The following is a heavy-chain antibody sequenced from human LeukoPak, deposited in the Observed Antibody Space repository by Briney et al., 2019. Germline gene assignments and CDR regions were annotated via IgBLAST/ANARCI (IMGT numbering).Heavy chain of an antibody. J-gene: IGHJ4*02. D-gene: IGHD2-15*01. CDR1: GFTFSSYS. CDR3: ARDLISTSGANDY. Sequence: GGSLRLSCAASGFTFSSYSMNWVRQAPGKGLEWFSSISSSSSFIYYADSVKGRFTISRDNAKNSLFLQMNSLRAEDTAVYYCARDLISTSGANDYWGQGTLVTVSS. CDR2: ISSSSSFI. V-gene: IGHV3-21*01.